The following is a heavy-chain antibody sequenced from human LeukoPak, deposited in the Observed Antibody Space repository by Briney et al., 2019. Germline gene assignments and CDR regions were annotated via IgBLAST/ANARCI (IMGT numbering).Heavy chain of an antibody. V-gene: IGHV3-48*04. Sequence: SGGSLRLSCAASGFTFSSYWMHWVRQAPGKGLEWVSYISSSGSTIYYADSVKGRFTISRDNAKNSLYLQMNSLRAEDTAVYYCAKEEVGYYGSGSYYNSYYYMDVWGKGTTVTISS. CDR3: AKEEVGYYGSGSYYNSYYYMDV. D-gene: IGHD3-10*01. CDR1: GFTFSSYW. CDR2: ISSSGSTI. J-gene: IGHJ6*03.